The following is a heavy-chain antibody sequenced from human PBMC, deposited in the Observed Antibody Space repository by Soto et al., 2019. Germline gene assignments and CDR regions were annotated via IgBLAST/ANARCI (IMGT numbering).Heavy chain of an antibody. J-gene: IGHJ6*02. V-gene: IGHV3-30*18. CDR3: AKKLLAAAGIGYGMDV. Sequence: GGSLRLSCAASGFTFSSYGMHWVRQAPGKGLEWVAVISYDGSNKYYADSVKGRFTISRDNSKNTLYLQMNSLRAEDTAVYYCAKKLLAAAGIGYGMDVWGQGTTVTVSS. CDR2: ISYDGSNK. CDR1: GFTFSSYG. D-gene: IGHD6-13*01.